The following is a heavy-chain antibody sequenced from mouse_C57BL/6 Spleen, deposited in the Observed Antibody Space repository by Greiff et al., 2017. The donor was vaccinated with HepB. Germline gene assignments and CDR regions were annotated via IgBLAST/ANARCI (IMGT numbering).Heavy chain of an antibody. V-gene: IGHV5-4*03. D-gene: IGHD2-4*01. CDR2: ISDGGSYT. CDR1: GFTFSSYA. CDR3: ARGGSTMITTDYAMDY. Sequence: EVMLVESGGGLVKPGGSLKLSCAASGFTFSSYAMSWVRQTPEKRLEWVATISDGGSYTYYPDNVKGRFTISRDNAKNNLYLQMSHLKSEDTAMYYCARGGSTMITTDYAMDYWGQGTSVTVSS. J-gene: IGHJ4*01.